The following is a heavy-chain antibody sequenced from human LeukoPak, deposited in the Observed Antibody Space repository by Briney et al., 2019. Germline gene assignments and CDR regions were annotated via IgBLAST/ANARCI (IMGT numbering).Heavy chain of an antibody. CDR1: GYTFTSYY. CDR3: ARGLYYDTSGYYYANY. D-gene: IGHD3-22*01. CDR2: INPSGGST. V-gene: IGHV1-46*01. Sequence: ASVKVSCKASGYTFTSYYMQWVRQAPGQGLEWMGIINPSGGSTNYAPKFQGRVAMTRDTSTSTVYMELSSLRSEDMAVYYCARGLYYDTSGYYYANYWGQGTLVTVSS. J-gene: IGHJ4*02.